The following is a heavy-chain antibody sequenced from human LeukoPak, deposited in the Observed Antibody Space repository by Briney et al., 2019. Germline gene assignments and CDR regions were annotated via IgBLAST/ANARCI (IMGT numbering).Heavy chain of an antibody. CDR2: ISYDGSNK. V-gene: IGHV3-30-3*01. CDR1: GFTFSSYA. D-gene: IGHD6-13*01. J-gene: IGHJ4*02. Sequence: PGGSLRLSCAASGFTFSSYAIHWVRQAPGKGLEWVAVISYDGSNKYYADSVKGRFTISRDNSKNTLYLQMNSLRAEDTAVYYCAKDKMEQLVVKFDYWGQGTLVTVSS. CDR3: AKDKMEQLVVKFDY.